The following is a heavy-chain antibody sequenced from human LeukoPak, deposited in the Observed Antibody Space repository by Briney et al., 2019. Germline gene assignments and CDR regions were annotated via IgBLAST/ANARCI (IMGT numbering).Heavy chain of an antibody. D-gene: IGHD3-22*01. CDR1: GGTFSSYA. CDR3: ARSITMKVVVIPRDDAFDI. V-gene: IGHV1-69*13. CDR2: IIPIFGTA. Sequence: VASVKVSCKASGGTFSSYAISWVRQAPGQGLEWMGGIIPIFGTANYAQKFQGRVTITADESTSTAYMELSSLRSEDTAVYYCARSITMKVVVIPRDDAFDIWGQGTMVTVSS. J-gene: IGHJ3*02.